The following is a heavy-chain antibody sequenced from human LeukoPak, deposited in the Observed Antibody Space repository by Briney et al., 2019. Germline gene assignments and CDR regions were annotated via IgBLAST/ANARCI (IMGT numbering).Heavy chain of an antibody. V-gene: IGHV1-69*13. CDR1: GGTFSSYA. D-gene: IGHD3-22*01. Sequence: SVKVSCKASGGTFSSYAISWVRQAPGQGLEWMGGIIPILGTANYAQKFQGRVTITADESTSTAYMELSSLRSEDTAVYYCARRRDYDSYPYFDYWGQGTLVTVSS. J-gene: IGHJ4*02. CDR2: IIPILGTA. CDR3: ARRRDYDSYPYFDY.